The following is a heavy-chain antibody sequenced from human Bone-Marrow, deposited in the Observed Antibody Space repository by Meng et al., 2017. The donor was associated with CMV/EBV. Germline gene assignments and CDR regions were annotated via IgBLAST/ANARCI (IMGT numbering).Heavy chain of an antibody. Sequence: GESLKISCAASGFTFSSYSMNWVRQAPGKGLEWVSSISSSSSYIYYADSVKGRFTISRDNAKNSLYLQMNSLRAEDTAVYYCARDSTGALFGVVIMDYWGQGTLVTVSS. V-gene: IGHV3-21*01. CDR3: ARDSTGALFGVVIMDY. D-gene: IGHD3-3*01. CDR1: GFTFSSYS. CDR2: ISSSSSYI. J-gene: IGHJ4*02.